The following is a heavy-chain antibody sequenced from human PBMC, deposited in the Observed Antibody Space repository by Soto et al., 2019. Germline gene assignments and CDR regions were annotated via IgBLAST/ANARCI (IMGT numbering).Heavy chain of an antibody. V-gene: IGHV4-4*02. J-gene: IGHJ4*02. D-gene: IGHD1-26*01. Sequence: QVQLQESGPGLVKPSETLSLTCAVLGGSISNSNWWTWVRQPPGKGLDWIGEIFHSGSTNYNSSLMGRVTISVDKANNQFSLKLSSVTAADTAVYYCAHRPIVGAAIWGQGTLVTVSS. CDR3: AHRPIVGAAI. CDR2: IFHSGST. CDR1: GGSISNSNW.